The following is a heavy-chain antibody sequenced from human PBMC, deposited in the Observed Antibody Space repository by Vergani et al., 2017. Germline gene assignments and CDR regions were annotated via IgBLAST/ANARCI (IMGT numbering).Heavy chain of an antibody. Sequence: QVQLQESGPGLVKPSETLSLTCTVSGGSISSYYWGWIRQPPGKGLEWIGSIYYSGSTYYNPSLKSRVTISVDTSKNQFSLKLSSVTAADTAVYYCARHEYDFWSGYIYYFDYWGQGTLVTVSS. CDR2: IYYSGST. J-gene: IGHJ4*02. D-gene: IGHD3-3*01. CDR1: GGSISSYY. V-gene: IGHV4-39*01. CDR3: ARHEYDFWSGYIYYFDY.